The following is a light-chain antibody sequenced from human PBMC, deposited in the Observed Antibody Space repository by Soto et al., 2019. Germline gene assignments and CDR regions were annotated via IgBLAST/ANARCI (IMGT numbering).Light chain of an antibody. Sequence: QSVLAQPASVSGSPGQSITISCTGTSSDVGAYDAVSWYQQHPGKAPQVIIYRGTKRPPGVSTRFSGSVSGNTASLTVSGLQAEDEAEYFCCSSAPESTYVFGTGTKLTVL. CDR1: SSDVGAYDA. V-gene: IGLV2-23*01. CDR2: RGT. J-gene: IGLJ1*01. CDR3: CSSAPESTYV.